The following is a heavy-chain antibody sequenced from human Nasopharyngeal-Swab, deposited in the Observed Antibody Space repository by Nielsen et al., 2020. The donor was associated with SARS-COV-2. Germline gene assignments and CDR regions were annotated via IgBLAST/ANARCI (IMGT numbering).Heavy chain of an antibody. V-gene: IGHV3-21*01. Sequence: GESLKISCAASGFTFSSYSMNWVRQAPGKGLEWVSYISSSSSYIYYADSVKGRFTISRDNAKNSLYLQMNSLRAEDTAVYYCARADSGSYWGGNYYYYGMDVWGQGTTVTVSS. J-gene: IGHJ6*02. CDR3: ARADSGSYWGGNYYYYGMDV. CDR1: GFTFSSYS. CDR2: ISSSSSYI. D-gene: IGHD1-26*01.